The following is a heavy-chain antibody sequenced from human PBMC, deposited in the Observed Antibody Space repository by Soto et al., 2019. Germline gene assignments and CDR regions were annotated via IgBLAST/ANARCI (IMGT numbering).Heavy chain of an antibody. Sequence: QVQLVQSGAEVKKPGSSVKVSCKASGGTFSSYAISWVRQAPGQGLEWMGGIIPIFGTANYAQKFQGRVTIXXDXSXXTAYMELGSLRAEDTAVYYCARGVSTSFEGGVMDVWGQGTTVTVSS. CDR1: GGTFSSYA. D-gene: IGHD6-6*01. CDR3: ARGVSTSFEGGVMDV. J-gene: IGHJ6*02. V-gene: IGHV1-69*12. CDR2: IIPIFGTA.